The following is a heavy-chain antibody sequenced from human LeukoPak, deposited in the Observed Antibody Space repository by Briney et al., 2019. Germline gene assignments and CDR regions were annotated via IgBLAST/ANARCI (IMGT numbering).Heavy chain of an antibody. CDR1: GGSISSSNYY. J-gene: IGHJ4*02. D-gene: IGHD1-26*01. Sequence: PSETLSLTCTVSGGSISSSNYYWGWIRQPPGKGLEWIGSIYYSGSTYYNPSLKSRVTMSVDTSKNQFSLKLSSVTAADTAVYYCARARIVGAGDFDYWGQGTLVTVSS. V-gene: IGHV4-39*07. CDR2: IYYSGST. CDR3: ARARIVGAGDFDY.